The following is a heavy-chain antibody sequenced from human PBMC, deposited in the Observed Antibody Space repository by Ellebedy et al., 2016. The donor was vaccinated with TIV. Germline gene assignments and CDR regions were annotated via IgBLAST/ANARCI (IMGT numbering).Heavy chain of an antibody. CDR3: ARALGSGMFDY. Sequence: MPSETLSLTCTVSDGSISRYYWSWIRQPPGKGLEWIGYIYYNGSTNYHPSLKSRVTISVDTSKNQFSLRLSSVTAADTAVYHCARALGSGMFDYWGQGTLVTVSS. CDR1: DGSISRYY. CDR2: IYYNGST. V-gene: IGHV4-59*01. D-gene: IGHD3-10*02. J-gene: IGHJ4*02.